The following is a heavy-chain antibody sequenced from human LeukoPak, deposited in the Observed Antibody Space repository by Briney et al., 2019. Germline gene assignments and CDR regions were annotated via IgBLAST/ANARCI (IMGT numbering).Heavy chain of an antibody. J-gene: IGHJ4*02. D-gene: IGHD5-12*01. CDR3: AKPEDSGYDGLV. V-gene: IGHV3-53*01. CDR1: GFTVSSNY. CDR2: IYSGGST. Sequence: GGSLRLSCAASGFTVSSNYMSWVCQAPGKGLEWVSVIYSGGSTYYADSVKGRFTISRDSSKNTLYLQMNSLRAEDTAVYYRAKPEDSGYDGLVWGQGTLVTVSS.